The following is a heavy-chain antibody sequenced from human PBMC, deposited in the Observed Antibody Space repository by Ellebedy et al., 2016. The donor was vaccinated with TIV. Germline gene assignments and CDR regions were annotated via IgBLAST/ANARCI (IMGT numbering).Heavy chain of an antibody. Sequence: AASVKVSCKASGGIFSSYCLRWVRQAPGQGLEWMGGINPMLGKTNYAQKFRGRVTITADGSTSTAYMELSSLRSEDTAVYYCARVENYYGSKPCYSMDYWGQGTLVAVSS. D-gene: IGHD3-22*01. CDR1: GGIFSSYC. CDR3: ARVENYYGSKPCYSMDY. J-gene: IGHJ4*02. CDR2: INPMLGKT. V-gene: IGHV1-69*13.